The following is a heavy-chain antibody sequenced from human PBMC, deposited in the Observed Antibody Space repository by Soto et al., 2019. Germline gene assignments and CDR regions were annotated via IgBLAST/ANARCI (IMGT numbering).Heavy chain of an antibody. J-gene: IGHJ4*02. D-gene: IGHD5-12*01. Sequence: GGSLRLSCAASGFTFTSYTMNWVRQAPGKGLEWVSRVSAGGDNTDYADAVKGRFTISRDNAKNSLYLQMNSLRAEDTAVYYCARDPPPGYDHDYWGQGTLVTVSS. CDR1: GFTFTSYT. CDR2: VSAGGDNT. CDR3: ARDPPPGYDHDY. V-gene: IGHV3-21*01.